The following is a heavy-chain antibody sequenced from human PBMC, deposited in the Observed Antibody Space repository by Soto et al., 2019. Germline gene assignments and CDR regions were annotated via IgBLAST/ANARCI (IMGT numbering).Heavy chain of an antibody. CDR3: ARVVVVPAAGIDY. D-gene: IGHD2-2*01. V-gene: IGHV3-21*01. Sequence: PGGSLRLSCAASGFTFSSYSMNWVRQAPGKGLEWVSSISSSSSYIYYADSVKGRFTISRDNAKNSLYLQMNSLRAEDTAVYYCARVVVVPAAGIDYWGQGTLVTLSS. CDR2: ISSSSSYI. J-gene: IGHJ4*02. CDR1: GFTFSSYS.